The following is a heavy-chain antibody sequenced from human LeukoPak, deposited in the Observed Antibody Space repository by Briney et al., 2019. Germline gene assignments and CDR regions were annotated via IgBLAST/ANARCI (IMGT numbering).Heavy chain of an antibody. CDR1: GGTFSSYA. D-gene: IGHD3-10*01. J-gene: IGHJ4*02. Sequence: SVKVSCKASGGTFSSYAISWVRQAPGQGLEWKGGIVPIFGTANYAQKFPGRVTITADKSTSTAYMELSSLRSEDTAVYYCASSVLWDYGSGSYYKKGYYFDYWGQGTLVTVSS. CDR2: IVPIFGTA. CDR3: ASSVLWDYGSGSYYKKGYYFDY. V-gene: IGHV1-69*06.